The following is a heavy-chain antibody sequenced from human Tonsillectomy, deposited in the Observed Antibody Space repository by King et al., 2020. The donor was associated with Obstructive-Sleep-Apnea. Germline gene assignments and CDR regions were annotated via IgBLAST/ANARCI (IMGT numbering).Heavy chain of an antibody. CDR2: IDPSDSYT. CDR1: GYMFTRYW. CDR3: ARLGFRGVGAFDD. J-gene: IGHJ3*01. D-gene: IGHD3-10*01. V-gene: IGHV5-10-1*01. Sequence: QLVQSGAEVKKPGESLRLSCKGSGYMFTRYWITWVRHMPGKGLEWMARIDPSDSYTNYSPSFEGHVTTSVDQSISTAYLQWSSLKSSDTAIYYCARLGFRGVGAFDDWGQGTMVTVSS.